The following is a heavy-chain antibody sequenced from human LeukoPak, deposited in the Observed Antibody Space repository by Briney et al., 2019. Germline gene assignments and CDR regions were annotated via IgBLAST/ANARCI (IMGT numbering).Heavy chain of an antibody. V-gene: IGHV1-2*02. CDR2: INPNSGGT. CDR1: GYTFTGYY. CDR3: ARYCSSTSCRAFDY. J-gene: IGHJ4*02. Sequence: ASVKVSCKASGYTFTGYYMHWVRQAPGQGLEWMGWINPNSGGTNYAQKFQGRVTMTSDTSISTAYMELSRLRSDDTAVYYCARYCSSTSCRAFDYWGQGTLVTVSS. D-gene: IGHD2-2*01.